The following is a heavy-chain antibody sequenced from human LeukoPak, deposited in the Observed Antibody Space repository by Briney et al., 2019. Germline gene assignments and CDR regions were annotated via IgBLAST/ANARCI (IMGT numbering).Heavy chain of an antibody. D-gene: IGHD2-21*02. J-gene: IGHJ6*02. CDR2: INHSGST. CDR3: HQYCGGDCPLYYYYGMVV. CDR1: GGSFSGYY. Sequence: SETLSLTCAVYGGSFSGYYWSWIRQPPGKGLEWIGEINHSGSTNYNPSLKSRVTISVDTSKNQFSLKLSSVTAADTAVYYCHQYCGGDCPLYYYYGMVVWGQGTTVTVSS. V-gene: IGHV4-34*01.